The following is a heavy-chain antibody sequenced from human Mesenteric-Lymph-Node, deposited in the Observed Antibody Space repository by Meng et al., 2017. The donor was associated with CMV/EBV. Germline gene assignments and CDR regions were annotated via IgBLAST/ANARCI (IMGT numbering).Heavy chain of an antibody. J-gene: IGHJ4*02. V-gene: IGHV3-23*01. Sequence: GGSLRLSCAAPGFTFSLYAMNWVRQAPGKGLEWVSGINGGGGTTHYTDSVKGRFTISRDNSKDTVFLHMKSLRAEDTAVYYCAKVHYYDSSGRFDYWGQGTLVTVSS. CDR3: AKVHYYDSSGRFDY. CDR2: INGGGGTT. D-gene: IGHD3-22*01. CDR1: GFTFSLYA.